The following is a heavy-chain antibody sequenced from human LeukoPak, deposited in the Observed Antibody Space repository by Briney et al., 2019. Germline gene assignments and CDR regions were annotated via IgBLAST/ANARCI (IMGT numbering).Heavy chain of an antibody. J-gene: IGHJ4*02. CDR1: GGSFSGYY. D-gene: IGHD7-27*01. V-gene: IGHV4-34*01. CDR2: INHSGST. CDR3: ARETPGAGHFDY. Sequence: SETLSLTCAVYGGSFSGYYWSWIRQPPGKGLEWIGEINHSGSTNYNPSLKSRVTISVDTSKNQFSLKLSSVTAADTAVYYCARETPGAGHFDYWGQGSLVTVSS.